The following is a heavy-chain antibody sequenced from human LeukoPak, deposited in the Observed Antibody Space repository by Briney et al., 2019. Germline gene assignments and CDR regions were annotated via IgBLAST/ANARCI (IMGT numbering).Heavy chain of an antibody. D-gene: IGHD3-3*01. Sequence: ASVKVSCKASGYTFTSYDINWVRQATGQGLEWMGWMNPSSGNTGYAQKFQGRVTMTRDTSTSTVYMELSSLRSEDTAVYYCAAYDFWSGQAFDYWGQGTLVTVSS. J-gene: IGHJ4*02. CDR2: MNPSSGNT. V-gene: IGHV1-8*01. CDR3: AAYDFWSGQAFDY. CDR1: GYTFTSYD.